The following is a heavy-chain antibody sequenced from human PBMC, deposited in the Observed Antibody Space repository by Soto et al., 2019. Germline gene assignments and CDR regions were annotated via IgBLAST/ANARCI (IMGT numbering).Heavy chain of an antibody. CDR3: ARIDKSGIGTSGWYFFDY. CDR2: IIPIFGTA. V-gene: IGHV1-69*06. CDR1: GGAFSSYA. D-gene: IGHD6-13*01. J-gene: IGHJ4*02. Sequence: GASVKVSCKASGGAFSSYAISWVRQAPGQGLEWMGGIIPIFGTANYAQKFQGRVTITADKSTSTAYMELSSLRSEDTAVYYCARIDKSGIGTSGWYFFDYWGQGTLVTVSS.